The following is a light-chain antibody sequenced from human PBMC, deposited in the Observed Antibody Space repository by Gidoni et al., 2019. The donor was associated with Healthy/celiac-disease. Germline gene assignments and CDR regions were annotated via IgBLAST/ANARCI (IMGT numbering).Light chain of an antibody. V-gene: IGLV6-57*02. Sequence: NFMLTQPHSVSESPGKTVTISCTGSSGSIASNYVQWYQQRPGIAPTTVIYEDNQRPSGVPDRSSGSIDSSSNSASLTISGLKTEDEADYYCQSYDSSNHVVFGGGTKLTVL. J-gene: IGLJ2*01. CDR2: EDN. CDR3: QSYDSSNHVV. CDR1: SGSIASNY.